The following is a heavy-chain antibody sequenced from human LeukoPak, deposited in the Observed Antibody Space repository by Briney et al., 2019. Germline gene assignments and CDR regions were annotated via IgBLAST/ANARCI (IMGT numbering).Heavy chain of an antibody. D-gene: IGHD3-3*01. CDR1: GFTFSSYG. CDR3: AKDLESAIDY. Sequence: QPGGSLRLSCAASGFTFSSYGMHWVRQAPGKGLEWVAVISYDGSNKYYADSVKGRFTISRDKSKNTLYLQMNSLRAEDTAVYYCAKDLESAIDYWGQGTRVTVSS. J-gene: IGHJ4*02. V-gene: IGHV3-30*18. CDR2: ISYDGSNK.